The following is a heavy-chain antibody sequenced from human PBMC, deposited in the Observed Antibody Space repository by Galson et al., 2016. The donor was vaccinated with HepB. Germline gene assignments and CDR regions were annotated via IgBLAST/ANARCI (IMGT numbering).Heavy chain of an antibody. D-gene: IGHD3-22*01. J-gene: IGHJ3*02. CDR2: IYNNGST. CDR1: GFTFSSYW. V-gene: IGHV3-74*01. CDR3: AREGYYYDNSFFRRENAFDI. Sequence: SLRLSCAASGFTFSSYWMHWVRQAPGKGLEWVSIIYNNGSTYYEDAVKGRFTITRDNAKNTLYLQMNSLRAEDKAVYYCAREGYYYDNSFFRRENAFDIWGQGTMVTVSS.